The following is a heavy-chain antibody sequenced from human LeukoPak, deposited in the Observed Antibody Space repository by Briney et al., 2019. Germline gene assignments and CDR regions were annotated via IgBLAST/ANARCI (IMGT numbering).Heavy chain of an antibody. CDR1: GYTFTDDY. J-gene: IGHJ4*02. Sequence: ASVKVSCKASGYTFTDDYFHWVRQAPGQGLEWMGWINPNSGVTYSAQKFQGRVTLTRDTSISTAYMELRSLGSDDTAVYYCARGGGFGDLTFNYWGQGTLVTVSS. V-gene: IGHV1-2*02. CDR2: INPNSGVT. D-gene: IGHD2-15*01. CDR3: ARGGGFGDLTFNY.